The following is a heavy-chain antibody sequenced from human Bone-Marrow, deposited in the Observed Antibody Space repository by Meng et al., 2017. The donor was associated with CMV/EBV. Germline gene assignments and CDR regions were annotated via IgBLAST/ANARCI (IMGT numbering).Heavy chain of an antibody. CDR1: TFTSYG. CDR3: ARGGGYCSSTSCYNRWFDP. J-gene: IGHJ5*02. CDR2: ISAYNGNT. V-gene: IGHV1-18*01. Sequence: TFTSYGSSWVRQAHGQGLEWMGWISAYNGNTNYAQKLQGRVTMTTDTSTSTAYMELRSLRSDDTAVYYCARGGGYCSSTSCYNRWFDPWGQGTLVTVSS. D-gene: IGHD2-2*02.